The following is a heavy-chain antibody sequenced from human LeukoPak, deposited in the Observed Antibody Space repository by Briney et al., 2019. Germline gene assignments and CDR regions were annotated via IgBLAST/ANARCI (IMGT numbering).Heavy chain of an antibody. CDR3: ARVINTGWRQNDR. CDR1: GYSISSGYY. V-gene: IGHV4-38-2*02. CDR2: IHHSGST. J-gene: IGHJ5*02. D-gene: IGHD6-19*01. Sequence: SETLSLTCIVSGYSISSGYYWGWIRQPPGKGLEWIGNIHHSGSTYYNPSLKSRVTISVDTSKNQLSLKLSSVTAADTAVYYCARVINTGWRQNDRWGQGTLVTVSS.